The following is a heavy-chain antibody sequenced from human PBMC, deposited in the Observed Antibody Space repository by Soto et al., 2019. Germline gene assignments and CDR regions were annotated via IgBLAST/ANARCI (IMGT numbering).Heavy chain of an antibody. Sequence: ASVKVSCKASGYTFTSYYMHWVRQAPGQGREWMGIINPSGGSTSYAQKFQGRVTMTRDTSTSTVYMELSSLRSEDTAVYYCARESYYDFWSGYYRYGMDVWGQGTTVTVSS. D-gene: IGHD3-3*01. CDR3: ARESYYDFWSGYYRYGMDV. V-gene: IGHV1-46*01. CDR1: GYTFTSYY. J-gene: IGHJ6*02. CDR2: INPSGGST.